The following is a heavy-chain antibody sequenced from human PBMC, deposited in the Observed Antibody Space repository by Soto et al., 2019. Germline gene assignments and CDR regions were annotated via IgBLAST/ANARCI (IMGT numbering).Heavy chain of an antibody. D-gene: IGHD7-27*01. V-gene: IGHV4-59*11. Sequence: QVQLQESGPGLVKPSETLSLTCTVSGGSISNHYWSWIRQPPGKGLEWIGYIYYNGNTNYNPPLTSRVTMSVDTSKNQISLKLSSVTAADTAVYYCTRANWDSEYWGQGTLVTVSS. J-gene: IGHJ4*02. CDR3: TRANWDSEY. CDR1: GGSISNHY. CDR2: IYYNGNT.